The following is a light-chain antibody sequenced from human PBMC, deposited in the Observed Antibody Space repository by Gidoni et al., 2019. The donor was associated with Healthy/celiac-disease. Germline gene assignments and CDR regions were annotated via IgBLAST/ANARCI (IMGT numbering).Light chain of an antibody. V-gene: IGKV3-15*01. CDR1: QSVSSN. CDR3: QQYNNWPRVT. Sequence: IVMPQSPATLSVSPGERATLSCRASQSVSSNLAWYQQKPGQAPRLLIYGASTRATGIPARFSGSGSGTEFTLTISSLQSEDFAVYYCQQYNNWPRVTFGPGTKVDIK. J-gene: IGKJ3*01. CDR2: GAS.